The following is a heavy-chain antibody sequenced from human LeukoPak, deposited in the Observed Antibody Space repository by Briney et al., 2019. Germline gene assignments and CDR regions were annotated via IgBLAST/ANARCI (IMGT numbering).Heavy chain of an antibody. J-gene: IGHJ6*03. CDR2: IYYSGST. D-gene: IGHD4-23*01. CDR1: GGSISSGGYY. Sequence: SETLSLTCTVSGGSISSGGYYWSWIRQHPGKGLEWIGYIYYSGSTYYNPSLKSRVTISVDTSKNQFSLKLSSVTAADTAVYYCARTKVVTLDYYYYYYMDVWGKGTTLTVSS. V-gene: IGHV4-31*03. CDR3: ARTKVVTLDYYYYYYMDV.